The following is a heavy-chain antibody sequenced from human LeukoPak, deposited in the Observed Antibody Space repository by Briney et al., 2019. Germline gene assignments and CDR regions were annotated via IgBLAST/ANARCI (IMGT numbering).Heavy chain of an antibody. Sequence: SETLSLTCTVSGGSISSSSYYWGWIRQPPGKGLEWIGSIYCSGSTYYNPSLKSRVTISVDTSKNQFSLKLSSVTAADTAVYYCASPGIVVIPSGFDYWGQGTLVTVSS. J-gene: IGHJ4*02. CDR3: ASPGIVVIPSGFDY. D-gene: IGHD3-22*01. V-gene: IGHV4-39*01. CDR1: GGSISSSSYY. CDR2: IYCSGST.